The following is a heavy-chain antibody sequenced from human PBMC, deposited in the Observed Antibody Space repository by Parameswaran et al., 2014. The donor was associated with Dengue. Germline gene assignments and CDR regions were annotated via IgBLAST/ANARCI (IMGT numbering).Heavy chain of an antibody. V-gene: IGHV4-59*01. Sequence: RWIRQPPGKGLEWIGYIYYSGSTNYNPSLKSRVTISVDTSKNQFSLKLSSVTAADTAVYYCAREGYYPDAFDIWGQGTMVTVSS. CDR2: IYYSGST. D-gene: IGHD3-3*01. CDR3: AREGYYPDAFDI. J-gene: IGHJ3*02.